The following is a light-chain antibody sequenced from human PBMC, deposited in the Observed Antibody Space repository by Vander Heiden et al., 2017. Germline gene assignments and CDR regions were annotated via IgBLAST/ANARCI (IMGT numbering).Light chain of an antibody. CDR2: DDS. Sequence: SYVLPPPPSVSVAPGPTARITCGGNNIGSNSVHWYQQKPGQAPVLVVYDDSDRPSGIPERFSGSNSGNTATLTISRVEAGDEADYYCQAWDSSSDLYVFGTGTKVTVL. V-gene: IGLV3-21*02. CDR3: QAWDSSSDLYV. CDR1: NIGSNS. J-gene: IGLJ1*01.